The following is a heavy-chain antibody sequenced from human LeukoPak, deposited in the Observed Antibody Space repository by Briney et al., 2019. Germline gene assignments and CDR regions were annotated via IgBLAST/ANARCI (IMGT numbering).Heavy chain of an antibody. CDR3: ARDSTIISSSWLNWFDP. J-gene: IGHJ5*02. CDR1: GFTFSSYW. V-gene: IGHV3-7*01. Sequence: PGGSLRLSCAASGFTFSSYWMSWVRQAPGKGLEWVANIKQDGSGKYYVDSAKGRFTISRDNAKNSLYLQMNSLRAEDTAVYYCARDSTIISSSWLNWFDPWGQGTLVTVSS. CDR2: IKQDGSGK. D-gene: IGHD6-13*01.